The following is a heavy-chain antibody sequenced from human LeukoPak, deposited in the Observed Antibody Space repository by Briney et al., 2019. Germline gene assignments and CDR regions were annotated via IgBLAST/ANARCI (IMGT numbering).Heavy chain of an antibody. CDR3: AKDLNTVVMLYFDS. V-gene: IGHV3-30*02. CDR2: MRYDGKTE. D-gene: IGHD2-21*01. Sequence: GGSLRLFCTGSGFPFSSYDMHWARQTPGRGLEWVAFMRYDGKTEYYADSVKGRFTIAREDSHSTIHLHMKDLRPDDAAVYFCAKDLNTVVMLYFDSWGQRTLVSVSS. J-gene: IGHJ4*02. CDR1: GFPFSSYD.